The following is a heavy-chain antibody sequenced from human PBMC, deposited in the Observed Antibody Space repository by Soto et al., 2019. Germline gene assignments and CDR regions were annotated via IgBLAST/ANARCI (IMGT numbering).Heavy chain of an antibody. CDR1: GFTFSSYA. D-gene: IGHD3-22*01. Sequence: QVQLVESGGGVVQPGRSLRLSCAASGFTFSSYAMHWVRQAPGKGLERVAVISYDGSNKYYADSVKGRLTISRDNSKNTLYLQMNSLRAEDTAVYYCARDRYYYDSSGLDYWGQGTLVTVSS. V-gene: IGHV3-30-3*01. CDR2: ISYDGSNK. CDR3: ARDRYYYDSSGLDY. J-gene: IGHJ4*02.